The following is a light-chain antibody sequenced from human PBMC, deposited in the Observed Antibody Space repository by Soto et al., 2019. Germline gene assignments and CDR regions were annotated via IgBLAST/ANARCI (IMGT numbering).Light chain of an antibody. CDR2: GAS. Sequence: ERVMTQSPATLSVSPGERATLSCRASQSVTSNLAWYQQKPGQAPRLLIYGASTRATGIPARFSGSGSGTEFTLTLDSLQSEDFAVYHCQQYNNWPPTFGQGTKVEIK. CDR1: QSVTSN. V-gene: IGKV3-15*01. CDR3: QQYNNWPPT. J-gene: IGKJ1*01.